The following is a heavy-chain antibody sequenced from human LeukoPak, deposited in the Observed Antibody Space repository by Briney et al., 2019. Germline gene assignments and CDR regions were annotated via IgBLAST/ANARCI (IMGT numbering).Heavy chain of an antibody. Sequence: ASVKVSCMASGYTFTSYYMHWVRQAPGQGREWLGWIIPNTGGTHYAQNFLDRVTMTRDTSISTAYMDLSRLRSDDTAVYYCARDRGYSGYDVWGQGTLVTVSS. D-gene: IGHD5-12*01. CDR3: ARDRGYSGYDV. CDR2: IIPNTGGT. CDR1: GYTFTSYY. J-gene: IGHJ4*02. V-gene: IGHV1-2*02.